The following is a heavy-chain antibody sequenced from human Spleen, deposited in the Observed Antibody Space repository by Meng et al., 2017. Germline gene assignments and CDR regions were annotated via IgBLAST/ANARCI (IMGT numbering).Heavy chain of an antibody. CDR3: ATTVRN. Sequence: QLQLQESGSGLVKPSQTLSLTCVVSGGSISSSDWWTWVRQPPGKGLEWIGELYRSGSTYYNSSLRSRVTISVDKSKNQFSLSLTSVTAADTAVYYCATTVRNWGQGTLVTVSS. D-gene: IGHD4-17*01. V-gene: IGHV4-4*02. CDR1: GGSISSSDW. J-gene: IGHJ4*02. CDR2: LYRSGST.